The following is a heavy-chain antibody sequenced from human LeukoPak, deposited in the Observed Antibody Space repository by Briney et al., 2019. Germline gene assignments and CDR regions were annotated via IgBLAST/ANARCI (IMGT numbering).Heavy chain of an antibody. Sequence: ASVKVSCKASGYTFTSYYMHWVRQAPGQGLEWMGIINPSGGSTSYAQKFQGRVTMTRDTSTSTVYMELSSLRSEDTAVYYCARDTVVTPRLGHRYEERMLDYWGQGTPVTVSS. CDR1: GYTFTSYY. CDR3: ARDTVVTPRLGHRYEERMLDY. V-gene: IGHV1-46*01. D-gene: IGHD4-23*01. J-gene: IGHJ4*02. CDR2: INPSGGST.